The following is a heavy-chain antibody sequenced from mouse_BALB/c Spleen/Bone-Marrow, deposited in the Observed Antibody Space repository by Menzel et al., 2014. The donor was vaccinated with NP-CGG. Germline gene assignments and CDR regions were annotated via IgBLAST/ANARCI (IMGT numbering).Heavy chain of an antibody. Sequence: QLKDTRVEPVRPGVSGKISCKGSGYTFSDYAIHWVKQSHANSLERIGLISSYYGVASFNQMFNGMATLTVDKSSRTAYMDLARVASEDSAIYYCARSGKVRNAIDYWSDGASATIS. J-gene: IGHJ4*01. CDR1: GYTFSDYA. CDR3: ARSGKVRNAIDY. CDR2: ISSYYGVA. V-gene: IGHV1S137*01.